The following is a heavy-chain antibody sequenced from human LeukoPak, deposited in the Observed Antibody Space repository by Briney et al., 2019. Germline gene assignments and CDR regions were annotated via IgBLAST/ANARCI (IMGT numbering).Heavy chain of an antibody. V-gene: IGHV3-74*01. CDR3: ARDPEPRNFWSGYTDYYFDY. CDR2: INSDGSST. J-gene: IGHJ4*02. Sequence: GGSLRLSCAASGFTFSSYWMHWVRQAPGKGLVWVSRINSDGSSTSYADSVKGRFTISRDNAKNTLYLQMNSLRAEGTAVYYCARDPEPRNFWSGYTDYYFDYWGQGTLVTVSS. CDR1: GFTFSSYW. D-gene: IGHD3-3*01.